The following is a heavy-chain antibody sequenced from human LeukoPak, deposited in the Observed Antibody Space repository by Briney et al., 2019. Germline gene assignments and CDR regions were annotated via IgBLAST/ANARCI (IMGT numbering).Heavy chain of an antibody. Sequence: GGSLRLSCAASGFTFSSCGMHWVRQAPGKGLEWVAVIWNDGSYKYYADSVKGRLTISRDNSKNTLYLEMNSLRAEDTAVYYCAKPTRGSGSFLIEXXGQGXXXTV. J-gene: IGHJ4*02. D-gene: IGHD1-26*01. V-gene: IGHV3-33*06. CDR3: AKPTRGSGSFLIEX. CDR2: IWNDGSYK. CDR1: GFTFSSCG.